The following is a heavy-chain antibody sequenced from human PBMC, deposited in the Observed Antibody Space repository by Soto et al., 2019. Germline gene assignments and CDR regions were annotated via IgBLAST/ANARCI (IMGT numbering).Heavy chain of an antibody. J-gene: IGHJ6*02. Sequence: ATLSLTCSVSGDSFSSRPYYWAWIRQSPGKGLEWIGSVYYSGSTYYNPSLRGRVTISVDTSKNQFSLKLTSVTAADTAVYYCARQLRSVTIFGVVIHGMDVWGQGTTVTVSS. CDR3: ARQLRSVTIFGVVIHGMDV. D-gene: IGHD3-3*01. CDR2: VYYSGST. CDR1: GDSFSSRPYY. V-gene: IGHV4-39*01.